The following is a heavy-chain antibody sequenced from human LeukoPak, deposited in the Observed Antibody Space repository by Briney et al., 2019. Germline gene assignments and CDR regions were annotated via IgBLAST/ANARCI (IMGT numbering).Heavy chain of an antibody. D-gene: IGHD2-2*01. CDR1: AFSFTSYW. Sequence: GDSLKISCKGSAFSFTSYWIAWVRQLPGKGLEWMGIIYPVDSGTRYSPSFQGQVTMSADKSITTVYLQWSSLKASDTAIYYCARRRYCNSTSCYEGAFDIWGQGTMVTVSS. CDR3: ARRRYCNSTSCYEGAFDI. CDR2: IYPVDSGT. V-gene: IGHV5-51*01. J-gene: IGHJ3*02.